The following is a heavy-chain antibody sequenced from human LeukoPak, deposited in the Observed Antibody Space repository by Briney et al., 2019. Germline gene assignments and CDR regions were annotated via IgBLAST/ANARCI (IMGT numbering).Heavy chain of an antibody. J-gene: IGHJ4*02. CDR1: GSTFSNYW. Sequence: PGGSLRLSCAASGSTFSNYWMSWVRQAPGKGLEWVANIKQDGSEKNYVDSVKGRFSISRDNAKNSLYLQMNSLRAEDTAIYYCASTQTFDYWGQGSLVTVSS. CDR2: IKQDGSEK. V-gene: IGHV3-7*01. CDR3: ASTQTFDY.